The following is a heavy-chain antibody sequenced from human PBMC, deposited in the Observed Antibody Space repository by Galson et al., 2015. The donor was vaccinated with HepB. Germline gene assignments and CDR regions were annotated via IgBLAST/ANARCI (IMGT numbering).Heavy chain of an antibody. J-gene: IGHJ4*02. CDR1: GYPFTGNF. D-gene: IGHD3-9*01. CDR3: ARESGFAWFIDF. V-gene: IGHV1-2*06. CDR2: INPNNGGT. Sequence: SVKVSCQASGYPFTGNFMHFVRQAPGQGLEWMGRINPNNGGTDYAHNFQGRVTITRDTSIRTAYMELRSLRSDDTAVYYCARESGFAWFIDFWGQGTLVTVSS.